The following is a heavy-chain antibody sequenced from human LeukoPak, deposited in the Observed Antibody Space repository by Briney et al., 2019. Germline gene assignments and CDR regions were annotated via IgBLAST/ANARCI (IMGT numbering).Heavy chain of an antibody. D-gene: IGHD3-3*01. CDR3: GRDLRSGYLDY. CDR1: GFVFNNHG. J-gene: IGHJ4*02. CDR2: IYDDGSKE. V-gene: IGHV3-33*01. Sequence: PGGSLRLSCAATGFVFNNHGMYWVRQAPGKGLEWVAVIYDDGSKEYYADSVKGRFTISGDDSKKMVYLQMNSLRAEDSAVYYCGRDLRSGYLDYWGQGTLVTVSS.